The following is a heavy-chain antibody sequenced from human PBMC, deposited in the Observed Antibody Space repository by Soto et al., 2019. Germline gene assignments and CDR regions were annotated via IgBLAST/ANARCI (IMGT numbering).Heavy chain of an antibody. J-gene: IGHJ6*02. CDR3: ATPPAGYYYYGMDV. CDR2: ISAYNGNT. Sequence: ASVKVSCKASGYTFTNFGISWVRQAPGQGLEWMGWISAYNGNTNYAQNFQGRVTMTTDTSTSTAYMELRSLRSDDTAVYYCATPPAGYYYYGMDVWGQGTTVTVSS. CDR1: GYTFTNFG. V-gene: IGHV1-18*01.